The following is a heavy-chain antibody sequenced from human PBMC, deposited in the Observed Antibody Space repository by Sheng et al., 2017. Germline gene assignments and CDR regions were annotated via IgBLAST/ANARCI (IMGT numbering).Heavy chain of an antibody. CDR2: INVGNGNT. CDR1: GYIFTNYP. Sequence: QVHLVQSGAEVKKPGASVKVSCKASGYIFTNYPFHWVRQAPGQRLEWMGWINVGNGNTQYSQKFQGRVTITRDTSANTGYMEVKSLRSEDTAVYYCARKGVTAVRGFDLWGQGTMVTVSS. J-gene: IGHJ3*01. D-gene: IGHD6-6*01. CDR3: ARKGVTAVRGFDL. V-gene: IGHV1-3*01.